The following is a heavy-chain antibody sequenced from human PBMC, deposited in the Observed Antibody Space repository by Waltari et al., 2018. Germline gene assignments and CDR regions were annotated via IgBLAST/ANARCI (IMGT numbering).Heavy chain of an antibody. Sequence: EVQLLESGGGLVQPGGSLRLSCAASGFTFSSYAMSWVRQAPGQGLEWVSAISGSGGSTYYADSVKGRFTISRDNSKNTLYLQMNSLRAEDTAVYYCAKDQYDSSGYYYVVGAFDIWGQGTMVTVSS. V-gene: IGHV3-23*01. J-gene: IGHJ3*02. D-gene: IGHD3-22*01. CDR1: GFTFSSYA. CDR3: AKDQYDSSGYYYVVGAFDI. CDR2: ISGSGGST.